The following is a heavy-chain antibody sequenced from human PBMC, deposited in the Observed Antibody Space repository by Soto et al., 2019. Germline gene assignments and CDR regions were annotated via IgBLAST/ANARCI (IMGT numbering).Heavy chain of an antibody. CDR1: GFTFSSYG. V-gene: IGHV3-30*18. J-gene: IGHJ4*02. CDR2: ISYDGSNK. CDR3: AKDLSVPGY. Sequence: QVQLVESGGGVVQPGRSLRLSCAASGFTFSSYGMHWVRQAPGKGLEGVAVISYDGSNKYYADSVKGRFTISRDNSKNTLYLQMNSLRAEDTAVYYCAKDLSVPGYWGQGTLVTVSS. D-gene: IGHD6-19*01.